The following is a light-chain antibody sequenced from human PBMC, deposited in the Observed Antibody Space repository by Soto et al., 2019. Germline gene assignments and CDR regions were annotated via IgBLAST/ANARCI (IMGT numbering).Light chain of an antibody. CDR3: QQYGSSPLT. CDR2: GAS. CDR1: QSVYRRH. J-gene: IGKJ1*01. V-gene: IGKV3-20*01. Sequence: ENVLTPSPGPLSLSPGERATLSCRASQSVYRRHLTWYQQKPGQAPRLLIYGASSRATGIPDRFSGSGSGTDFTLTISRLEPEDFAVYYCQQYGSSPLTFGQGTKVEIK.